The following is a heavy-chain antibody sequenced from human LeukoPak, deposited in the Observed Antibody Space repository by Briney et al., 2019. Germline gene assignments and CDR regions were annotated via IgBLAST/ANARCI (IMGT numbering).Heavy chain of an antibody. CDR2: TYSGGST. Sequence: PGGSLRLSCAASGFTVSSNYMSWVRQAPGKGLEWVSVTYSGGSTYYADSVKGRFTISRDNSKNTLYLQMNSLRAEDTAVYYCARGPDSSGWYEDGMDVWGQGTTVTVSS. D-gene: IGHD6-19*01. CDR3: ARGPDSSGWYEDGMDV. CDR1: GFTVSSNY. J-gene: IGHJ6*02. V-gene: IGHV3-53*01.